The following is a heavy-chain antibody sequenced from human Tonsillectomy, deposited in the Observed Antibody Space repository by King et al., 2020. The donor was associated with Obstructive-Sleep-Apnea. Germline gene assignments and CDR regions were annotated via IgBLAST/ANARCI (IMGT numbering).Heavy chain of an antibody. V-gene: IGHV1-8*01. CDR3: ARNWDYYDGIELLYGMGV. CDR1: GYTFTSYD. Sequence: QLVQSGAEVRKPGASVKVSCKASGYTFTSYDIHWVRQATGQGLEWMGWMNPNSGNTGYAQNFQGRVTMTRNTSMSTAYMELSSLTSDDTAVYYCARNWDYYDGIELLYGMGVWGQGTTVTVSS. CDR2: MNPNSGNT. D-gene: IGHD3-22*01. J-gene: IGHJ6*02.